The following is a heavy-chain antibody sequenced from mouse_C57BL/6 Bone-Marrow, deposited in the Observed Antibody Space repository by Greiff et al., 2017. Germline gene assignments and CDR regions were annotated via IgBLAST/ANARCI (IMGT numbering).Heavy chain of an antibody. Sequence: QVQLQESGAELARPGASVKLSCKASGYTFTSYGISWVKQRTGQGLEWIGEIYPRSGNTSSNEKFKGKATLTADTSSSTAYMALHSLTSEDSAVYICARAPYYYGSSCDYAMDYWGQGTSVTVSS. CDR3: ARAPYYYGSSCDYAMDY. J-gene: IGHJ4*01. CDR2: IYPRSGNT. D-gene: IGHD1-1*01. V-gene: IGHV1-81*01. CDR1: GYTFTSYG.